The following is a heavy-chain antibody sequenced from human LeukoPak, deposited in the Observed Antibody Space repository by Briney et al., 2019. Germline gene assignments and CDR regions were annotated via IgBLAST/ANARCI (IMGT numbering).Heavy chain of an antibody. CDR2: INPNSGGT. J-gene: IGHJ4*02. CDR3: ARDLLMRDSSGYYSVSYYFDY. D-gene: IGHD3-22*01. Sequence: ASVKVSCKASGYTFTDYFIRWVRQAPGQGLEWMGWINPNSGGTNYAQNFQGRVTMTRDTSISTAYMELSRLRSDDTAVYYCARDLLMRDSSGYYSVSYYFDYWGQGTLVTVSS. V-gene: IGHV1-2*02. CDR1: GYTFTDYF.